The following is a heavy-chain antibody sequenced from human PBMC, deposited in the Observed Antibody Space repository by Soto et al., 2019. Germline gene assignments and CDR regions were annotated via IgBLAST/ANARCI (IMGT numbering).Heavy chain of an antibody. V-gene: IGHV3-23*01. CDR3: AKRISVNWFDP. J-gene: IGHJ5*02. D-gene: IGHD6-19*01. CDR1: GFTFSSYA. CDR2: VSSSGGST. Sequence: EEQLLESGGGLVQPGGSLRLSCATSGFTFSSYAMTWVRQAPGKGLEWVAAVSSSGGSTFHADSVKGRFTISRDNSKNTLYLQMNTLRAEDTADYYCAKRISVNWFDPWGQGTLVTVSS.